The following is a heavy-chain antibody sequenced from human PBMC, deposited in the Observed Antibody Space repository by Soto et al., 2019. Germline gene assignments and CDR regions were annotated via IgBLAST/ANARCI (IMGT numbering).Heavy chain of an antibody. V-gene: IGHV1-24*01. CDR2: FDPEDGET. CDR1: GYTLTELS. J-gene: IGHJ4*02. CDR3: AAWLRFREYFDY. D-gene: IGHD5-12*01. Sequence: ASVKVSCKVSGYTLTELSMHWVRQAPGKGLEWMGGFDPEDGETIYARKFQGRVTMTEDTSTDTAYMELSSLRSEDTAVYYCAAWLRFREYFDYWGQGTLVTVSS.